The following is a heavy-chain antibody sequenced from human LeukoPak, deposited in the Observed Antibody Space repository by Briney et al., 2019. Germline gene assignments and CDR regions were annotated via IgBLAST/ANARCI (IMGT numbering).Heavy chain of an antibody. V-gene: IGHV3-33*01. D-gene: IGHD6-13*01. CDR2: WWYDGSNK. CDR1: GFTFSRYG. Sequence: PGGSVRLSCAASGFTFSRYGMLWVRQAPGKGGEGVAVWWYDGSNKYYTAYVKSRFTIPRDNSKNTLYLQMNSLRAEDTAVYYCARDSPGYSSSWSPGLGYWGQGTLVTVSS. CDR3: ARDSPGYSSSWSPGLGY. J-gene: IGHJ4*02.